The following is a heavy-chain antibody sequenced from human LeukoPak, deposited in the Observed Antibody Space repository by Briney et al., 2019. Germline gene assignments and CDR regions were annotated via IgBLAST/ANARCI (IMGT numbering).Heavy chain of an antibody. CDR2: ISSSSSYI. V-gene: IGHV3-21*01. J-gene: IGHJ4*02. Sequence: PGGSLRLSCAASGFTFSSYSMNWVRQAPGKELEWVSSISSSSSYIYYADSVKGRFTISRDNAKNSLYLQMNSLRAEDTAVYYCARGSIAAAGTGDYWGQGTLVTVSS. CDR1: GFTFSSYS. D-gene: IGHD6-13*01. CDR3: ARGSIAAAGTGDY.